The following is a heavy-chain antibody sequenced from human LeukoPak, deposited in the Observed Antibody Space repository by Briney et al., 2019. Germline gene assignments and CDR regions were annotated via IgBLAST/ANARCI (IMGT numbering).Heavy chain of an antibody. CDR3: TRLLWFGESSLYYFDY. Sequence: GGSLRLSCTASGFTFGDYAMSWVRQAPGKGLEWVGLIRSEAYGGTTEYAASVKGRFTISRDDSKSIAYLQMNSLKTEDTAVYYCTRLLWFGESSLYYFDYWGQGTLVTVSS. CDR2: IRSEAYGGTT. CDR1: GFTFGDYA. J-gene: IGHJ4*02. V-gene: IGHV3-49*04. D-gene: IGHD3-10*01.